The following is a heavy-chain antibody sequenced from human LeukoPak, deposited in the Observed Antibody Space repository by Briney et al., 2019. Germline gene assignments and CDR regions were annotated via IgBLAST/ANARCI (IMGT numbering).Heavy chain of an antibody. CDR3: ARGNTYYYDSSGYYYTFPIDY. V-gene: IGHV3-66*02. CDR2: IYSGGST. Sequence: GGSLRLSCLASGFTFSDHYMSWVRQAPGKGLEWVSVIYSGGSTYYADSVKGRFTISRDNSKNTLYLQMNSLRAEDTAVYYCARGNTYYYDSSGYYYTFPIDYWGQGTLVTVSS. J-gene: IGHJ4*02. D-gene: IGHD3-22*01. CDR1: GFTFSDHY.